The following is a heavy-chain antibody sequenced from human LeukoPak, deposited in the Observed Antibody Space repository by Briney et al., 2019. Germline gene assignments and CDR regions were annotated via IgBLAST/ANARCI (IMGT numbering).Heavy chain of an antibody. CDR2: INHSGST. CDR3: ARGARRYCSGGSCYGNWFDP. J-gene: IGHJ5*02. V-gene: IGHV4-34*01. D-gene: IGHD2-15*01. CDR1: GGSFSGYY. Sequence: PSETLSHTCAVYGGSFSGYYWSWIRQPPGKGLEWIGEINHSGSTNYNPSLKSRVTISVDTSKNQFSLKLSSVTAADTAVYYCARGARRYCSGGSCYGNWFDPWGQGTLVTVSS.